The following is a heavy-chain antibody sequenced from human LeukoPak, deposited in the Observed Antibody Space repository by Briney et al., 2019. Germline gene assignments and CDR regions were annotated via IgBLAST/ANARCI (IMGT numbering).Heavy chain of an antibody. D-gene: IGHD5-24*01. V-gene: IGHV4-59*01. CDR3: ARFDGYYGMDV. CDR2: IYYSGST. Sequence: SETLSLTCTVSGGSISSYYWSWIRQPPGKGLEWIGYIYYSGSTNYSPSLKSRVTISVDASKNQFSLKMSSATAADTAVYYCARFDGYYGMDVWGKGTTVTVSS. J-gene: IGHJ6*04. CDR1: GGSISSYY.